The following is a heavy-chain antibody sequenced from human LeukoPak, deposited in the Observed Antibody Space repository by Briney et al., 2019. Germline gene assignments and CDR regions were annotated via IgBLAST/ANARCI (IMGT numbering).Heavy chain of an antibody. V-gene: IGHV1-69*05. J-gene: IGHJ5*02. Sequence: GASVKVSCKASGGTFSSYAISWVRQAPGQGLEWMGRIIPIFGTANYAQKFQGRVTITTDESTSTAYMELSSLRSEGTAVYYCARDPGCSGGSCYWPFDPWGQGTLVTVSS. CDR1: GGTFSSYA. CDR3: ARDPGCSGGSCYWPFDP. CDR2: IIPIFGTA. D-gene: IGHD2-15*01.